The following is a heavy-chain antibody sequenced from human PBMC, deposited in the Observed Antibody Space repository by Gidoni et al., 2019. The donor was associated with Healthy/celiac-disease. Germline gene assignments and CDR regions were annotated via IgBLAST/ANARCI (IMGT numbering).Heavy chain of an antibody. D-gene: IGHD4-17*01. V-gene: IGHV4-59*01. J-gene: IGHJ5*02. CDR2: IYYSGST. CDR3: ARDFDDYGGRYWFDP. CDR1: GGSISSYY. Sequence: QVQLQESGPGLVKPSETLSLTCTVSGGSISSYYWSWIRQPPGKGLEWIGYIYYSGSTNYNPSLKSRVTISVDTSKNQFSLKLSSVTAADTAVYYCARDFDDYGGRYWFDPWGQGTLVTVSS.